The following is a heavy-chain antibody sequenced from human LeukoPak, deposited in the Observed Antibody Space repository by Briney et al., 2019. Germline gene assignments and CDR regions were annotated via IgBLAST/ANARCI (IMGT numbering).Heavy chain of an antibody. CDR1: GGSISSGSYY. Sequence: SETLSLTCTVSGGSISSGSYYWSWIRQPAGRGLEWIGRIYTSGSTNYNPSLKSRVTISVDTSKNQFSLKLSSVTAADTAVYYCARDAIQLWLGMDAWGKGTTVTISS. CDR2: IYTSGST. V-gene: IGHV4-61*02. D-gene: IGHD5-18*01. J-gene: IGHJ6*04. CDR3: ARDAIQLWLGMDA.